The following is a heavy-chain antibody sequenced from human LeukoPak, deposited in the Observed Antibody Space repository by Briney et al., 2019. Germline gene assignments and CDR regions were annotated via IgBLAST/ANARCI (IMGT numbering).Heavy chain of an antibody. V-gene: IGHV7-4-1*02. J-gene: IGHJ4*02. CDR2: INTNTGNP. Sequence: ASVKVSCKASGYTFSTYAMNWVRQAPGQGLEWMGWINTNTGNPTYAQGFTGRFVFSLDTSVSTAYLQISSLKAEDTAVYYCARGGHCSGGSCYYPRNWGQGTLVTVSS. CDR3: ARGGHCSGGSCYYPRN. D-gene: IGHD2-15*01. CDR1: GYTFSTYA.